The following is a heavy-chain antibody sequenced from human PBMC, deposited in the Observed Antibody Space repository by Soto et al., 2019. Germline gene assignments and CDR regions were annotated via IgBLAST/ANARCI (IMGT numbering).Heavy chain of an antibody. V-gene: IGHV3-7*03. CDR2: IKPDGSDT. CDR3: AKGVPGIAVAGTGYFQH. J-gene: IGHJ1*01. Sequence: GGSLRLSCAASGFTFSSYWMTWVRQAPGKGLEFLATIKPDGSDTYYVDSVKGRFTISRDNAKNSLSLQMNSLRAEDTAVYYCAKGVPGIAVAGTGYFQHWGQGTLVTVSS. CDR1: GFTFSSYW. D-gene: IGHD6-19*01.